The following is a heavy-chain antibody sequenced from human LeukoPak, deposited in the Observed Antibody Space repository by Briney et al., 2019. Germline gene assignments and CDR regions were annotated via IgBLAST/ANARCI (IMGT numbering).Heavy chain of an antibody. CDR3: ARDPPDSYSSGWYYFDY. Sequence: SVKVSCKASGGTFNSYAISWVRQAPGQGLEWMGRIIPIFGTANYAQKFQGRGTITTDETTSTAYMEMSSLRSEDTAVYYCARDPPDSYSSGWYYFDYWGQGTLVTVSS. CDR1: GGTFNSYA. J-gene: IGHJ4*02. D-gene: IGHD6-19*01. CDR2: IIPIFGTA. V-gene: IGHV1-69*05.